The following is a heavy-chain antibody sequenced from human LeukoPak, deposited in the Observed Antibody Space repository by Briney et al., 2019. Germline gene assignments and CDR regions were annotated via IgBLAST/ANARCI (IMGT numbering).Heavy chain of an antibody. Sequence: GGSLRLSCAASGFTVSSNYMSWVRQAPGKGLEWVSVNYSGGSTYYADSVKGRFTISRDNSKNTLYLQMNSLRAEDTAVYYCAREGGYCSSTSCSRDGYHFDYWGQGTLVTVSS. CDR1: GFTVSSNY. CDR2: NYSGGST. CDR3: AREGGYCSSTSCSRDGYHFDY. V-gene: IGHV3-53*01. D-gene: IGHD2-2*01. J-gene: IGHJ4*02.